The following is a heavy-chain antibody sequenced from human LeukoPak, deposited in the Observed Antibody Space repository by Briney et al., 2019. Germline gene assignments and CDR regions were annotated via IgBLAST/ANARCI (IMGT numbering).Heavy chain of an antibody. J-gene: IGHJ4*02. CDR3: ARGIWFGESYFDY. V-gene: IGHV3-66*01. CDR1: GFTVSSNY. Sequence: GGSLRLSCAASGFTVSSNYMSWVRQAPGKGLEWVSVIYSGGSTYYADSVKGRFTISRDNSKNTLYLQMNSLRAEDTAVYYCARGIWFGESYFDYWGQGTLVTVSS. CDR2: IYSGGST. D-gene: IGHD3-10*01.